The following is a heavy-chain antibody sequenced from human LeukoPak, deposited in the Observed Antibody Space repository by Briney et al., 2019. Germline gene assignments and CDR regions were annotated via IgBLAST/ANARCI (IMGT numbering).Heavy chain of an antibody. D-gene: IGHD6-19*01. CDR1: GFTFSSYA. Sequence: GGSLRLSCAASGFTFSSYAMHWVRQAPGKGLEWVAVISYDGSNKYYADSVKGRFTISRDNSKNTLYLQMNSLRAEDTAVYYCAREGQWLPTGYCGQGTLVTVSS. CDR3: AREGQWLPTGY. J-gene: IGHJ4*02. CDR2: ISYDGSNK. V-gene: IGHV3-30-3*01.